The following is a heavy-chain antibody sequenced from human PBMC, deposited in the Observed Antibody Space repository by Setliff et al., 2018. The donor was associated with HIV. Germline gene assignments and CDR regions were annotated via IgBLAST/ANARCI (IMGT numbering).Heavy chain of an antibody. CDR1: GGTFRTFG. CDR3: ATNPEMATINYYYYYMGV. D-gene: IGHD5-12*01. V-gene: IGHV1-69*13. Sequence: SVKVSCKASGGTFRTFGISWVRQAPGQGLDWMGGSIPIFGTAKYAQKFQGRVTITADESTSTAYMELSSLRSEDTAVYYCATNPEMATINYYYYYMGVWGKGTTVTVSS. J-gene: IGHJ6*03. CDR2: SIPIFGTA.